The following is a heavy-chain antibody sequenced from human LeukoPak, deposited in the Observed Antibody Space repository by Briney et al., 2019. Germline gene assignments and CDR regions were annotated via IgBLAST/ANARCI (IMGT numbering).Heavy chain of an antibody. CDR2: IYPGDSDT. J-gene: IGHJ6*02. D-gene: IGHD2-2*01. V-gene: IGHV5-51*01. CDR1: GYSFTSYW. CDR3: ARLYRSSTSCYDYYYGMDV. Sequence: GESLKISCKGSGYSFTSYWIGWVRQMPGKGLEWMGIIYPGDSDTRYSPSFQGQVTISADKSISTAYLQWSSLKASDTAVYYCARLYRSSTSCYDYYYGMDVWGQGTTVTVSS.